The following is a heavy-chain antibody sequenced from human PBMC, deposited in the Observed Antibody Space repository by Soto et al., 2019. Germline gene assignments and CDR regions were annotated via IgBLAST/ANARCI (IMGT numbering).Heavy chain of an antibody. Sequence: GASVRASCKASGYTFTSYDINWVRQATGQGLEWMGWMNPNSGNTGYAQKFQGRVTITADESTSTAYMELSSLRSEDTAVYYCARDQGDGYNYPVSYYYGTAVWGQGTTVPVSS. D-gene: IGHD5-12*01. CDR2: MNPNSGNT. V-gene: IGHV1-8*01. J-gene: IGHJ6*02. CDR1: GYTFTSYD. CDR3: ARDQGDGYNYPVSYYYGTAV.